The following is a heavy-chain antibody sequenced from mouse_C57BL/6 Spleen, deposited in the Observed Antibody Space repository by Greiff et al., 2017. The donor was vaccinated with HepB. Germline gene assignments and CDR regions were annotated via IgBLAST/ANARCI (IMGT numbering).Heavy chain of an antibody. D-gene: IGHD1-1*01. J-gene: IGHJ1*03. Sequence: EVKLQESGPVLVKPGASVKMSCKASGYTFTDYYMNWVKQSHGKSLEWIGVINPYNGGTSYNQKFKGKATLTVDKSSSTAYMELNSLTSEDSAVYYCARWDYYGSSHASWYFDVWGTGTTVTVSS. CDR3: ARWDYYGSSHASWYFDV. CDR2: INPYNGGT. CDR1: GYTFTDYY. V-gene: IGHV1-19*01.